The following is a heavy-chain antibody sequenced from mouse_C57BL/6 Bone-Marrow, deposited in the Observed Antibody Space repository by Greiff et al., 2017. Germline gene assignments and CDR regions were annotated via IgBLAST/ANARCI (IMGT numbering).Heavy chain of an antibody. CDR1: GYSITSGYY. D-gene: IGHD1-1*01. CDR2: ISYDGSN. Sequence: EVQLVESGPGLVKPSQSLSLTCSVTGYSITSGYYWNWIRQFPGNKLEWMGYISYDGSNNYNPSLKNRISITRDTSKNQFFLKLNSVTTEDTATYYCAREITPYFDYWGQGTTLTVSS. CDR3: AREITPYFDY. J-gene: IGHJ2*01. V-gene: IGHV3-6*01.